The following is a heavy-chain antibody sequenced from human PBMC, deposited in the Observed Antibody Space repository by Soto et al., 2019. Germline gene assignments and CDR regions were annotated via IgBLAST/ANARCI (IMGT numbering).Heavy chain of an antibody. J-gene: IGHJ6*03. V-gene: IGHV3-23*01. CDR2: LSGGGTGA. CDR1: GFTFSSYA. CDR3: AKSRDYYYYYMYV. Sequence: EVQLLESGGGLVQPGGSLRLSCAASGFTFSSYAMSWVRQAPGKGLECVSSLSGGGTGAYYADSVKGRFTISRDNSKNTLYLQMNSLRAEDTAVYYCAKSRDYYYYYMYVWAKGTTVTISS.